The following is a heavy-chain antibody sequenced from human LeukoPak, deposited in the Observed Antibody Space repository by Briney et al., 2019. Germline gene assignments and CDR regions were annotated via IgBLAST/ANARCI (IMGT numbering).Heavy chain of an antibody. Sequence: ASVKVSCKASGYTFTGYYIHWVRQAPGQGLEWMGWINPNTGGTNYAQKFQGRVTMTRDTSISTAYMELSRLRSDDTAVYYCARGYYGSGSYYNYYYYYMDVWGKGTTVTVSS. D-gene: IGHD3-10*01. CDR3: ARGYYGSGSYYNYYYYYMDV. CDR2: INPNTGGT. CDR1: GYTFTGYY. V-gene: IGHV1-2*02. J-gene: IGHJ6*03.